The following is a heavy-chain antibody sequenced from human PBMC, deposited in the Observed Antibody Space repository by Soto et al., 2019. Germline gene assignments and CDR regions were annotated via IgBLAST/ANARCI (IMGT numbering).Heavy chain of an antibody. Sequence: SGPYAGEPTQTLTLTCTFSGFSLSTSGVGVGWIRQPPGKALEWLALIYWNDDKRYSPSLKSRLTITKDTSKNQVVLTMTNMDPVDTATYYCAHTPPYSGYDVYGMAVWGQGTTVTVSS. CDR3: AHTPPYSGYDVYGMAV. J-gene: IGHJ6*02. CDR1: GFSLSTSGVG. CDR2: IYWNDDK. D-gene: IGHD5-12*01. V-gene: IGHV2-5*01.